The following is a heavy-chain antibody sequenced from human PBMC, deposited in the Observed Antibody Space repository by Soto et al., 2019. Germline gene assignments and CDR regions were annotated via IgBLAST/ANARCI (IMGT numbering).Heavy chain of an antibody. V-gene: IGHV4-59*01. J-gene: IGHJ5*02. D-gene: IGHD3-16*01. CDR1: GGSISNYY. CDR3: ASGGNWFDP. CDR2: IYYNGNI. Sequence: PSETLSLTCTVSGGSISNYYWTWVRQSPEKGLEWIGYIYYNGNIIYNTYLKSRVTISIDTSKNQFSLTLKSVIAADTAVYYCASGGNWFDPWGQGVLVTVSS.